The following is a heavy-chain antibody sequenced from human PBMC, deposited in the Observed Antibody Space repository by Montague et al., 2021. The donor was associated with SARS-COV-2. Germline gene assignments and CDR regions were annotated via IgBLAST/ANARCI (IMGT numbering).Heavy chain of an antibody. CDR1: GFTVSSNS. V-gene: IGHV3-66*01. CDR2: IYSGGST. Sequence: SLSLSCAASGFTVSSNSMIWVRQAPGKGLECVSLIYSGGSTYYADYVKGRFTISRDNSKNTLYLQMNSLRAEDTAVYYCARGYFDWGIFDYWGQGTLVTVSS. J-gene: IGHJ4*02. D-gene: IGHD3-9*01. CDR3: ARGYFDWGIFDY.